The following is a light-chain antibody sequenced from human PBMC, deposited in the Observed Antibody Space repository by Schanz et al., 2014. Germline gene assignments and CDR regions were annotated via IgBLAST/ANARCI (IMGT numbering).Light chain of an antibody. CDR1: DSNVGDND. CDR2: DDN. CDR3: ETWDSSLSAGV. V-gene: IGLV1-51*01. J-gene: IGLJ3*02. Sequence: QSVLTQPPSVSAAPGQKVTISCSGGDSNVGDNDVSWYQQFPGTAPKLLIYDDNKRPSGIPDRFSVSKSGTSATLDITGLQTDDEADYYGETWDSSLSAGVFGGGTKLTVL.